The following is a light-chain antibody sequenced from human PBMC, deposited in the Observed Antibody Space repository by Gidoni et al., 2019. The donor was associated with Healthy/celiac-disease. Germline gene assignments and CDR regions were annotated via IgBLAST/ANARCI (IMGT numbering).Light chain of an antibody. Sequence: EIVLTQSPATLSLSPGERATLSCSASQSVSSYLAWYQQKPGQAPRLLIYDASNRATGIPARFSGSGSGTDFTLTISSLEPEDFAVYYCQQRSRFGQGTKVEIK. CDR1: QSVSSY. J-gene: IGKJ1*01. V-gene: IGKV3-11*01. CDR2: DAS. CDR3: QQRSR.